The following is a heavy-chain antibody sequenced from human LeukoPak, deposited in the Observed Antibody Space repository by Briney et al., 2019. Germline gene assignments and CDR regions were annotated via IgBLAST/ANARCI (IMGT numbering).Heavy chain of an antibody. CDR1: GGSISSHY. CDR2: IYYSGST. J-gene: IGHJ5*02. Sequence: SETLSLTCTVSGGSISSHYWSWIRQPPGKGLEWIGYIYYSGSTNYNPSLKSRVTISVDTSKNQFSLKLSSVTAADTAVYYCARGGWFGELLTHNWFDPWGQGTLVTVSS. V-gene: IGHV4-59*11. D-gene: IGHD3-10*01. CDR3: ARGGWFGELLTHNWFDP.